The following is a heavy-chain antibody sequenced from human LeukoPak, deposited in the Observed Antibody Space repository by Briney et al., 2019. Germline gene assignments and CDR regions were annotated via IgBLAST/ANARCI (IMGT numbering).Heavy chain of an antibody. V-gene: IGHV3-7*05. D-gene: IGHD3-3*01. J-gene: IGHJ4*02. CDR1: GFTFSSYW. Sequence: GGSLRLSCAASGFTFSSYWMSWVRQAPGQGLEWVAKIKQDGSGKYYVDSVKGRFTISRDNAENSLYLQMNSLRVEDTAVYYCARSDFWSGYHRGYFDYWGQGTLVTVSS. CDR2: IKQDGSGK. CDR3: ARSDFWSGYHRGYFDY.